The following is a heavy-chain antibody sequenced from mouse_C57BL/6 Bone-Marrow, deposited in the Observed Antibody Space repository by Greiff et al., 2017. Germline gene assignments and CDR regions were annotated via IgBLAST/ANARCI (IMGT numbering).Heavy chain of an antibody. J-gene: IGHJ1*03. Sequence: VHLVESGAELARPGASVKLSCKASGYTFTSYGISWVKQRTGQGLEWIGEIYPRSGNTYYNEKFKGKATLTADKSSSTAYMELRSLTSEDSAVYFCARGLDYDGYFDVWGTGTTVTVSS. CDR3: ARGLDYDGYFDV. CDR1: GYTFTSYG. V-gene: IGHV1-81*01. CDR2: IYPRSGNT. D-gene: IGHD2-4*01.